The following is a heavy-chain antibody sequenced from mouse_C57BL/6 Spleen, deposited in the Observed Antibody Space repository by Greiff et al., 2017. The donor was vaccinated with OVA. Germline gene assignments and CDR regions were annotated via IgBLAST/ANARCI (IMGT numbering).Heavy chain of an antibody. CDR3: ARGGLVYAMDY. D-gene: IGHD2-10*02. CDR1: GYSITSGYY. V-gene: IGHV3-6*01. J-gene: IGHJ4*01. CDR2: ISYDGSN. Sequence: DVQLQESGPGLVKPSQSLSLTCSVTGYSITSGYYWNWIRQFPGNKLEWMGYISYDGSNNYNPSLKNRISITRDTSKNQFFLKLNSVTTEDTATYYCARGGLVYAMDYWGQGTSVTVSS.